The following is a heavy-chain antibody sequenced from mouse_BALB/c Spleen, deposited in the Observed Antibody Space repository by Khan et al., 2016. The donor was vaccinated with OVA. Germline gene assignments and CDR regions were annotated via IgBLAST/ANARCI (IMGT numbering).Heavy chain of an antibody. V-gene: IGHV5-6*01. CDR2: ISSGGSYT. CDR1: GFTFSTYG. CDR3: TRLACYYDSEGFAY. D-gene: IGHD1-1*01. J-gene: IGHJ3*01. Sequence: EVNVVESGGDLVKPGGSLKLSCAASGFTFSTYGMSWVRQTPDKRLEWVATISSGGSYTSYPDSVKGRFTISRDNAKNTLYLQMSSLKAEDIAMYYCTRLACYYDSEGFAYWGQGTLVTVST.